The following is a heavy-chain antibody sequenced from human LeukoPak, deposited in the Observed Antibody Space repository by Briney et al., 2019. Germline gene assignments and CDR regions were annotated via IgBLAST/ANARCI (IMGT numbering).Heavy chain of an antibody. V-gene: IGHV3-30*18. J-gene: IGHJ4*02. Sequence: PGGSLRLSCAASGFTFSSYGMPWVRQAPGKGLEWVAVISYDGSNKYYADSVKGRFTISRDNSKNTLYLQMNSLRAEDTAVYYCAKDTNSSSDYWGQGTLVTVSS. CDR3: AKDTNSSSDY. D-gene: IGHD6-13*01. CDR1: GFTFSSYG. CDR2: ISYDGSNK.